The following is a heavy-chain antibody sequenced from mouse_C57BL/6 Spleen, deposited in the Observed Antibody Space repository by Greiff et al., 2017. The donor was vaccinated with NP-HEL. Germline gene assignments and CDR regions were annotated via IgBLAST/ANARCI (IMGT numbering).Heavy chain of an antibody. CDR1: GYTFTSYW. CDR3: AREGGYDLRAMDY. Sequence: VQLQQPGAELVRPGTSVKLSCKASGYTFTSYWMHWVKQRPGQGLEWIGVIDPSDSYTNYNQKFKGKATLTVDTSSSTAYMQLSSLTSEDSAVYYCAREGGYDLRAMDYWGQGTSVTVSS. V-gene: IGHV1-59*01. D-gene: IGHD2-2*01. J-gene: IGHJ4*01. CDR2: IDPSDSYT.